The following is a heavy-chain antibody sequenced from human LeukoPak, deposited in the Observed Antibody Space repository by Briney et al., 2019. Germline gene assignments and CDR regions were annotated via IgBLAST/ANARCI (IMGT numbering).Heavy chain of an antibody. D-gene: IGHD2-2*02. J-gene: IGHJ4*02. CDR2: INPNSGGT. V-gene: IGHV1-2*02. Sequence: GASVKVSCKASGYTFTGYYMHWVRQAPGQGLEWMGWINPNSGGTNYAQKFQGRVTMTRDTSISTAYMELSRLRSDNTAVYYCARWTTVKNVVVPAAIPFDYWGQGTLVTVSS. CDR3: ARWTTVKNVVVPAAIPFDY. CDR1: GYTFTGYY.